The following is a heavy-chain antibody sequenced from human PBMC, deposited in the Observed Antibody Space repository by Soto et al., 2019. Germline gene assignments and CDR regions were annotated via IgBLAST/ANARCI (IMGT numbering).Heavy chain of an antibody. CDR3: ARDTEEYSSSSRDYYYYYYGMDV. J-gene: IGHJ6*02. CDR1: GFTFSTYW. V-gene: IGHV3-74*01. Sequence: GGSLRLSCAASGFTFSTYWMHWVRQAPGKGLVWVSRINSDGSSTSYADSVKGRFTISRDNAKNTLYLQMNSLRAEDTAVYYCARDTEEYSSSSRDYYYYYYGMDVWGQGTTVTVSS. D-gene: IGHD6-13*01. CDR2: INSDGSST.